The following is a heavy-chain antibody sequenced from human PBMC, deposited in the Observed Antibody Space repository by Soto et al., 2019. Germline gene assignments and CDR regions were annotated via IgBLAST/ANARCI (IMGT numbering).Heavy chain of an antibody. J-gene: IGHJ6*02. CDR2: MLYSGIT. D-gene: IGHD2-15*01. CDR3: GPLSVSLSGPYGIHV. CDR1: GYSVSSSDYY. V-gene: IGHV4-39*01. Sequence: SETLSLTCSVSGYSVSSSDYYWAWIRQPPGKGLEWIGSMLYSGITYYNPSLTSRVTLSVDTSKNQFSVRLNSVTASDTAVYYCGPLSVSLSGPYGIHVWGQGTTVTVSS.